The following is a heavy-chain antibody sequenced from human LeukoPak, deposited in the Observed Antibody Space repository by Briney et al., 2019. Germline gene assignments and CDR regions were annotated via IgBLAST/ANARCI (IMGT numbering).Heavy chain of an antibody. V-gene: IGHV3-23*01. Sequence: GGSLRLSCAASGFTFSSYAMSWVRQVPGKGLEWVSVISGSGGNTYYADSVKGRFTISRDNSKNTLYLQMNSLRAEDTAIYYCAKDGKGAPVAGTGYFDYWGQGTLVTVSS. CDR1: GFTFSSYA. J-gene: IGHJ4*02. D-gene: IGHD6-19*01. CDR3: AKDGKGAPVAGTGYFDY. CDR2: ISGSGGNT.